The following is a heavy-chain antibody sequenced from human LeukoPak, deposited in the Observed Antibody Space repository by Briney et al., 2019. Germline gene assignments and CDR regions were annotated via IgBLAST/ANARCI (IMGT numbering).Heavy chain of an antibody. V-gene: IGHV4-39*01. CDR3: ARDHGDFVQHD. J-gene: IGHJ4*02. CDR1: GDSISSGNFY. CDR2: IYYNGIT. Sequence: SETLSLTCTVSGDSISSGNFYWGWIRLPPGKELQWIGSIYYNGITHYNPSLESRVTISADTSTNEFSLKLRSVTAADTAMYYCARDHGDFVQHDWGQGTLVTVSS. D-gene: IGHD4-17*01.